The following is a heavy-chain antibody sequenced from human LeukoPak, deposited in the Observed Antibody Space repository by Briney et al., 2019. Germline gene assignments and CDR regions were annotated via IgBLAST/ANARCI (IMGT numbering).Heavy chain of an antibody. Sequence: GGSLRLSCAASGFTFSSYAMHWVRQAPGKGLEWVAVISYDGSNKYYADSVKGRFTISRDNSKNTLYLQMNSLRAEDTAVYYCASSYGRMGATLDYWGQGTLVTVSS. CDR2: ISYDGSNK. J-gene: IGHJ4*02. V-gene: IGHV3-30*04. CDR3: ASSYGRMGATLDY. CDR1: GFTFSSYA. D-gene: IGHD1-26*01.